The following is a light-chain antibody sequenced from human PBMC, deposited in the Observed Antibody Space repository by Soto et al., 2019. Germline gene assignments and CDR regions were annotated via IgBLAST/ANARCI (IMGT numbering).Light chain of an antibody. V-gene: IGLV4-60*02. CDR1: SGHSSYI. CDR2: LERSGSY. Sequence: QPVLTQSSSASASLGSSVRLTCTLSSGHSSYIIAWHQQQPGKAPRSLMKLERSGSYNKGSGVPDRFSGSSSGADRSLTISNLQFEDEADYYCETWDINTRVFGGGTKLTVL. CDR3: ETWDINTRV. J-gene: IGLJ3*02.